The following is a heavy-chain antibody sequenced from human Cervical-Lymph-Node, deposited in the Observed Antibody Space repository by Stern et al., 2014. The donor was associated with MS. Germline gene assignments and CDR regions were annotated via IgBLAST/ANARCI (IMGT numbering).Heavy chain of an antibody. CDR2: ISNSGDGT. CDR3: AKASRTSSFDY. D-gene: IGHD1-14*01. V-gene: IGHV3-23*04. CDR1: GFTFSNHA. Sequence: EVQLVESGGGLVQPGGSLRLSCAASGFTFSNHAMHWVRQAPGKGLEWISIISNSGDGTYYADSVTGRFTISRDSSKDTVFLQMSSLRVEDTAVYYCAKASRTSSFDYWGQGTLVTVSS. J-gene: IGHJ4*02.